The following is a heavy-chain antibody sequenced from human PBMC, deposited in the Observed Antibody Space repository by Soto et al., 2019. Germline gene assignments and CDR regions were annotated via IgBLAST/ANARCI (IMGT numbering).Heavy chain of an antibody. V-gene: IGHV3-73*01. J-gene: IGHJ5*02. D-gene: IGHD3-9*01. CDR1: GFIFSDSG. CDR2: VRSKAYHYAT. Sequence: GGSLRLSCAASGFIFSDSGIHWVRQATGKGLEWVGLVRSKAYHYATSSGASVRGRFTFSRDDSKNTAYLQMNSLKIEDTAVYYCTRRYFDSTGSTDLWGQGVQVTVSS. CDR3: TRRYFDSTGSTDL.